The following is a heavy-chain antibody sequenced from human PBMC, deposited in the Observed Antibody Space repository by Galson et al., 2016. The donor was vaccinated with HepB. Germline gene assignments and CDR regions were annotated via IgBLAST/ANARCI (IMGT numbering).Heavy chain of an antibody. CDR2: IWHDGSNS. D-gene: IGHD3/OR15-3a*01. CDR1: GFTFSNYG. Sequence: SLRLSCAASGFTFSNYGMHWVRQAPGKGLEWVAVIWHDGSNSYYGDSVNGRFTISRDNSKNTLYLEMNSLRAGDTAVYYCARDQDTYGFSWFDPWGQGTLVIVSS. V-gene: IGHV3-33*01. CDR3: ARDQDTYGFSWFDP. J-gene: IGHJ5*02.